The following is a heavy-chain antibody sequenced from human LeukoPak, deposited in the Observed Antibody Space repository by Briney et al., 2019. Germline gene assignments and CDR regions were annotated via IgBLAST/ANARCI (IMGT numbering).Heavy chain of an antibody. J-gene: IGHJ4*02. Sequence: GGSLRLSCAASGFTVSSNYMSWVRRAPGKGLEWVSVIYSDGSTYYADSVKGRFTIPRDNAKNSLYLQMTSLRAEDTAVYYCAREIDYGVDYWGQGTLVTVSS. CDR3: AREIDYGVDY. V-gene: IGHV3-66*01. D-gene: IGHD4-17*01. CDR1: GFTVSSNY. CDR2: IYSDGST.